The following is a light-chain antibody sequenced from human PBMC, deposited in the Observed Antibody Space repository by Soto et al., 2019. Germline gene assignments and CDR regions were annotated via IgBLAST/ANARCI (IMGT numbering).Light chain of an antibody. V-gene: IGKV1-39*01. J-gene: IGKJ1*01. Sequence: DIQMTQSPSSLSASVEDRVTITCRASQNIKMYLSWYRQKPGKAPNLLITAASRRQSGVPARFSGSGSGTDYTLTITSLQPEDFAIYYCQQSYSDPRTFGQGTKVEIK. CDR3: QQSYSDPRT. CDR1: QNIKMY. CDR2: AAS.